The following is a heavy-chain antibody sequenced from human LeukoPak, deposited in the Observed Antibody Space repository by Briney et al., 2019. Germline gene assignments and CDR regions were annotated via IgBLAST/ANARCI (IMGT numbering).Heavy chain of an antibody. CDR3: VLISSPGN. D-gene: IGHD3-3*02. V-gene: IGHV3-74*01. Sequence: GRSLRLSCAASGFTFSDYWVHWVRQAPGKGLVWVSNIKGDGSSTGYADSVKGRFTISRDNAKSTLYLEMNSLRAEDTALYYCVLISSPGNWGQGTLVTVSS. CDR1: GFTFSDYW. CDR2: IKGDGSST. J-gene: IGHJ4*02.